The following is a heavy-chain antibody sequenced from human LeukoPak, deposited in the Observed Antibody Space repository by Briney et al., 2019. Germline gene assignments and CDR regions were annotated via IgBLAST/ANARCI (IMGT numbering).Heavy chain of an antibody. CDR3: ARQYEYSSSTSPFDY. V-gene: IGHV3-30*03. CDR1: GFTFNNYG. J-gene: IGHJ4*02. D-gene: IGHD6-6*01. CDR2: ISYDGRNK. Sequence: GGSLRLSCAASGFTFNNYGMHWVRQAPGKGLEWVAVISYDGRNKHYPDSVKGRFTISRDNAKNSLYLQMNSLRAEDTAVYYCARQYEYSSSTSPFDYWGQGTLVTVSS.